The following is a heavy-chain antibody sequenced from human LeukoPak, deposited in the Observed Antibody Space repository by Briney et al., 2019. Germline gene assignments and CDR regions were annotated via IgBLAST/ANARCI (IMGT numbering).Heavy chain of an antibody. D-gene: IGHD6-13*01. V-gene: IGHV3-30*04. CDR1: GFTFSNYA. Sequence: GGSLRLSCAASGFTFSNYAMHWVRQAPGEGLEWVAVISRDGTDKYYSDSVKGRLTISRDNSQSTLYLHMNGLNTEDTALYYCARAIRAPGTPENAFDIWGQGTMVTVSS. CDR3: ARAIRAPGTPENAFDI. J-gene: IGHJ3*02. CDR2: ISRDGTDK.